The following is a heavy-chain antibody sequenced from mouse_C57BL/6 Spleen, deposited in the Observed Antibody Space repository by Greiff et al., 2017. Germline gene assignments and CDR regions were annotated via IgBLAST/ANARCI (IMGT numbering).Heavy chain of an antibody. CDR2: IWSGGST. Sequence: QVQLQQPGPGLVQPSQSLSITCTVSGFSLTSYGVHWVRQSPGKGLEWLGVIWSGGSTDYNAAFISRLSISKDNSKSQVFFKMNSLQADDTAIYYCARNRQITTVVATRAMDYWGQGTSVTVSS. J-gene: IGHJ4*01. CDR1: GFSLTSYG. V-gene: IGHV2-2*01. D-gene: IGHD1-1*01. CDR3: ARNRQITTVVATRAMDY.